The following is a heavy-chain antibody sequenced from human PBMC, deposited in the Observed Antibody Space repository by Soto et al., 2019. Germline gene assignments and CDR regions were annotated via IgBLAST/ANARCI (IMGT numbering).Heavy chain of an antibody. CDR1: GGYIRSDYYH. V-gene: IGHV4-30-4*01. CDR3: AREDDGGDRDYYGLDV. Sequence: SEILSLTCTVCGGYIRSDYYHWTWIRQAPGKGLEWIGYIHYSGSVHYNPSLQSRLTMSVDTSKNLFSLNLSSVTAADTAVYFCAREDDGGDRDYYGLDVWGQGTTVTVSS. CDR2: IHYSGSV. D-gene: IGHD2-21*02. J-gene: IGHJ6*02.